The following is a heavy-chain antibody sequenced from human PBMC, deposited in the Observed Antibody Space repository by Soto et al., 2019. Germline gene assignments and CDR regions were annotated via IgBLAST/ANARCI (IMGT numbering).Heavy chain of an antibody. CDR1: GFSLSNTRMG. CDR3: TRIEKGSPTYT. V-gene: IGHV2-26*01. J-gene: IGHJ5*02. Sequence: QVTLKESGPVLVKPSETLTLTCTVSGFSLSNTRMGVSWIRQPPGKALEWLAHIFSNDEKSYSTSLKSRLTISKDTSKSQVVLSMTNMDPVDTATYYCTRIEKGSPTYTWGQGTLVTVSS. D-gene: IGHD3-10*01. CDR2: IFSNDEK.